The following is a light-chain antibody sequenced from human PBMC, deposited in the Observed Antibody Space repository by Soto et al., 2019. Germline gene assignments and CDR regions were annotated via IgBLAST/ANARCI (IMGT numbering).Light chain of an antibody. V-gene: IGLV2-11*01. CDR2: DVT. CDR1: SSDVGGYNF. Sequence: QSVLTQPRSVSGSPGQSVTISCTGTSSDVGGYNFVSWYQQYPGKAPKLIIYDVTKGPSGVPDRFSGSKSGNTASLTISGLQTDDEADYYCCSYATTSTLVFGGGTKVTVL. J-gene: IGLJ3*02. CDR3: CSYATTSTLV.